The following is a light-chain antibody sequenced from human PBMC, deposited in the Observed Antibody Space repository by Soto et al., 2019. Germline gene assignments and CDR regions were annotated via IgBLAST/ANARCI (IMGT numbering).Light chain of an antibody. V-gene: IGLV2-23*01. CDR1: SSDVGVYNL. CDR3: SSYVGRSILV. CDR2: EGS. J-gene: IGLJ2*01. Sequence: QSALTQPASVSGSPGQSITISCTGTSSDVGVYNLVSWYQQHPDKAPKLMIYEGSKRPSGVSPRFSGSKSGNTAALTISGLTAEDEGGYYCSSYVGRSILVFGAGTKLTVL.